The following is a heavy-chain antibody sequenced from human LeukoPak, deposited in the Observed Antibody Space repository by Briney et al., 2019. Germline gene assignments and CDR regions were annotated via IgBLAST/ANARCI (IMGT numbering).Heavy chain of an antibody. Sequence: GASVKVSCKASGYTFTGYYMHWVRQAPGQGLEWMGWINPNSGGTNYAQKFQGRVTMTRDTSISTAYMELSRLRSDDTAVYYCARSRIAVAGRGDAFDIWGQGTMVTVSS. V-gene: IGHV1-2*02. J-gene: IGHJ3*02. CDR1: GYTFTGYY. CDR3: ARSRIAVAGRGDAFDI. D-gene: IGHD6-19*01. CDR2: INPNSGGT.